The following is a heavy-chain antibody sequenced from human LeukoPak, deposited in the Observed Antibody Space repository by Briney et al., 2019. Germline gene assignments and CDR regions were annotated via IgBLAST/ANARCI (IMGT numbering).Heavy chain of an antibody. D-gene: IGHD6-13*01. Sequence: SETLSLTCTVSGYTISSGYYWDWIRQPPGKGLEWIGSIYYRGNTYYNPSLKSRVTISMDPSKNQFSLNLSSVTAADTAIYYCARDGAALTAAGTFYFDYWGQGTLVTVSS. CDR1: GYTISSGYY. CDR2: IYYRGNT. CDR3: ARDGAALTAAGTFYFDY. J-gene: IGHJ4*02. V-gene: IGHV4-38-2*02.